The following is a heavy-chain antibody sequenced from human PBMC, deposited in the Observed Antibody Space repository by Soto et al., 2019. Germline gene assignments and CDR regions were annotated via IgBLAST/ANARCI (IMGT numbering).Heavy chain of an antibody. D-gene: IGHD4-17*01. CDR2: ISANGANA. Sequence: GGSLRLSCAVSGFSFSSYAMSWVRQAPGEGLEWVSGISANGANAYYADSVKGRFTISRHNSKNTLYLLMNSLRAEDTAVYYCARDFRPPYGVRYFDYWGQGTLVTAPQ. V-gene: IGHV3-23*01. CDR1: GFSFSSYA. CDR3: ARDFRPPYGVRYFDY. J-gene: IGHJ4*02.